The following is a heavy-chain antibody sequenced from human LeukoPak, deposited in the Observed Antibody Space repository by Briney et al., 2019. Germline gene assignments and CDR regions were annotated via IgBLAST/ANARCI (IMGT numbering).Heavy chain of an antibody. V-gene: IGHV3-33*08. CDR3: ARDLGLDVPDYYGMDV. CDR2: IWYDGSNK. D-gene: IGHD3/OR15-3a*01. CDR1: GFTFSSYW. J-gene: IGHJ6*02. Sequence: GGSLRLSCAASGFTFSSYWMSWVRQAPGKGLEWVAVIWYDGSNKYYADSVKGRFTISRDNSKNTLYLQMNSLRAEDTAVYYCARDLGLDVPDYYGMDVWGQGTTVTVSS.